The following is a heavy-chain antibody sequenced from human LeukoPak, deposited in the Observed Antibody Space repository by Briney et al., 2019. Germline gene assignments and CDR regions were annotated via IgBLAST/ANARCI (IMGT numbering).Heavy chain of an antibody. Sequence: ASVKVSCKASGYTFTGYYMHWVRQAPGQGLEWMGWINPNSGGTNYAQKFQGRVTMTRDTSISTAYMELSRLRSDDTAVYYCARARYGSGTADWFDPWGQGTLVTVSS. CDR2: INPNSGGT. V-gene: IGHV1-2*02. D-gene: IGHD3-10*01. CDR3: ARARYGSGTADWFDP. CDR1: GYTFTGYY. J-gene: IGHJ5*02.